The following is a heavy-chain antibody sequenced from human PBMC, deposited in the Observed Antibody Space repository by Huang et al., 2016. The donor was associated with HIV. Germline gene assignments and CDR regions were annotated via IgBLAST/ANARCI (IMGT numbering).Heavy chain of an antibody. D-gene: IGHD1-26*01. CDR2: SYYSGST. Sequence: QVQLQESGPGLVKPSETLSLTCTVSGGSVSSGSYYWRWFRPPQGKGLEWIGYSYYSGSTNYNPSLKSRVTISVDTSKNQFSLKLSAVTAADTAVYYCARDTPLGATTGFDYWGQGTLVTVSS. V-gene: IGHV4-61*01. J-gene: IGHJ4*02. CDR1: GGSVSSGSYY. CDR3: ARDTPLGATTGFDY.